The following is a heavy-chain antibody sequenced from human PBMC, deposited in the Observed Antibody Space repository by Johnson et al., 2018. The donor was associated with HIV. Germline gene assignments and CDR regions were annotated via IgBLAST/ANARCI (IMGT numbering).Heavy chain of an antibody. D-gene: IGHD6-13*01. J-gene: IGHJ3*02. CDR1: GFTVSSNY. CDR2: VYSGGTT. Sequence: VQLVESGGGLVQPGGSLRLSCAASGFTVSSNYMSWVRQAPGKGLESVSVVYSGGTTHYADSVKGRSTISRDNSKNTLYLQMNSLRAEDTAVYYCARYSSSSRDTFDIWGQGTMVTVSS. V-gene: IGHV3-66*01. CDR3: ARYSSSSRDTFDI.